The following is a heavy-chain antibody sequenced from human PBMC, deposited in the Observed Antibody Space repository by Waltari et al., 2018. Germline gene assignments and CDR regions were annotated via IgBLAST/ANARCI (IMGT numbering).Heavy chain of an antibody. J-gene: IGHJ4*02. CDR2: IYSGGST. CDR3: AKDVLSGSYYFDY. V-gene: IGHV3-23*03. Sequence: EVQLLESGGGLVQPGGSLRLSCAASGFTFSSYAMSWVRQAPGKGLEWVSVIYSGGSTYYADSVKGRFTISRDNSKNTLYLQMNSLRAEDTAVYYCAKDVLSGSYYFDYWGQGTLVTVSS. D-gene: IGHD1-26*01. CDR1: GFTFSSYA.